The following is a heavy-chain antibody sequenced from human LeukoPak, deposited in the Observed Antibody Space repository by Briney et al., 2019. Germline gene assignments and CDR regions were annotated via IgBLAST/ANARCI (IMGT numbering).Heavy chain of an antibody. CDR2: INWNGGST. CDR1: GFTFDDYG. D-gene: IGHD4-11*01. Sequence: PGGSLRLSCAASGFTFDDYGMSWVRQAPGKGLEWVSGINWNGGSTGYADSVKGRFTISRDNAKNSLYLQMNSLRAEDTAVYYCARGAEDYSFYPFDYWGQGTLVTVSS. CDR3: ARGAEDYSFYPFDY. V-gene: IGHV3-20*04. J-gene: IGHJ4*02.